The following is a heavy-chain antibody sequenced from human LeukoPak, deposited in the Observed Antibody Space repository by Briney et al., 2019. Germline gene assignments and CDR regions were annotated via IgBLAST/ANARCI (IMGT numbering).Heavy chain of an antibody. Sequence: TGGSLRLSCAASGFTFSTYSMNWVRQAPGKGLEWLSYISSSSSTIYYADSVKGRFTISRDNAKNSLYLQMNSLRAEDTAVYYCAKDWLDAFDIWGQGTMVTVSS. D-gene: IGHD5-12*01. CDR2: ISSSSSTI. V-gene: IGHV3-48*01. CDR1: GFTFSTYS. J-gene: IGHJ3*02. CDR3: AKDWLDAFDI.